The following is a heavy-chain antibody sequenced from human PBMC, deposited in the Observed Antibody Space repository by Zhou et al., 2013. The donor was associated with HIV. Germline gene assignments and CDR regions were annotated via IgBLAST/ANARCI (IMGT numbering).Heavy chain of an antibody. V-gene: IGHV1-69*04. D-gene: IGHD5-12*01. CDR1: GYTFSSYA. CDR2: IIPIFGET. J-gene: IGHJ4*02. CDR3: ATMATIFSLSN. Sequence: QVQLVQSGAEVKKPGSSVKVSCKASGYTFSSYAITWVRQAPGQGLEWMGRIIPIFGETKYAEKFQGRVTITADTSTDTAYMELSSLTSEDTAVYYCATMATIFSLSNWGQGTLVTVSS.